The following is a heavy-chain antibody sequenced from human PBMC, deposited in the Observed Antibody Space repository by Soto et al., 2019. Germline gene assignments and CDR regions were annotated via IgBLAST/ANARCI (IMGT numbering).Heavy chain of an antibody. CDR1: GYSFTTYW. D-gene: IGHD3-10*01. CDR3: ARGGVRVFISQTRDYYGMDV. Sequence: GESLKISCKGSGYSFTTYWINWGRQMPGKGLEWVGRIDPNDSYTSYSPSFQGHVTISADKSISTAYLQWSSLKASDTAMYYCARGGVRVFISQTRDYYGMDVWGQGTTVTVSS. J-gene: IGHJ6*02. V-gene: IGHV5-10-1*01. CDR2: IDPNDSYT.